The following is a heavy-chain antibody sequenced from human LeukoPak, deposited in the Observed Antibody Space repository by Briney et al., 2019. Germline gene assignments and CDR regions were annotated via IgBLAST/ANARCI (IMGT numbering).Heavy chain of an antibody. D-gene: IGHD3-3*01. J-gene: IGHJ4*02. CDR1: GGSISSYY. V-gene: IGHV4-4*07. CDR3: ARAGYYDFWSSFDY. CDR2: IYTSGST. Sequence: SETPSLTCTVSGGSISSYYWSWIRQPAGKGLEWIGRIYTSGSTNYNPSLKSRVTMSVDTSKNQFYLKLSSVTAADTAVYYCARAGYYDFWSSFDYWGQGTLVTVSS.